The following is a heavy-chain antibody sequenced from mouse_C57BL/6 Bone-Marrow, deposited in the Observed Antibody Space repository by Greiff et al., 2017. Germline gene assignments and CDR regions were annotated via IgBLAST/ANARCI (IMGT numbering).Heavy chain of an antibody. CDR1: GYTFTSYG. Sequence: QVQLQQSGAELARPGASVKLSCKASGYTFTSYGISWVKQRTGQGLEWIGEIYPRSGNTYYNEKFKGKATLTADKSSRPAYMELRSMTSEDSAVYFCARMVFYYGNTWFAYWGQGTLVTVSA. CDR2: IYPRSGNT. CDR3: ARMVFYYGNTWFAY. D-gene: IGHD2-1*01. V-gene: IGHV1-81*01. J-gene: IGHJ3*01.